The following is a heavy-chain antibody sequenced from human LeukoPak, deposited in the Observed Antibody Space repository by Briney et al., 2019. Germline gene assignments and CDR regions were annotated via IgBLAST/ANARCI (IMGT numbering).Heavy chain of an antibody. D-gene: IGHD3-22*01. V-gene: IGHV1-69*01. CDR2: IIPIFGTA. CDR1: GGTFSSYA. J-gene: IGHJ6*02. CDR3: ARALPYYYDSSGYLYYYYGMDV. Sequence: SVKVSCKASGGTFSSYAISWVRQAPGQGLEWMGGIIPIFGTANYAQKFQGRVTITADESTSTAYMELSSLRSEDTAVYYCARALPYYYDSSGYLYYYYGMDVWGQGTTVTVSS.